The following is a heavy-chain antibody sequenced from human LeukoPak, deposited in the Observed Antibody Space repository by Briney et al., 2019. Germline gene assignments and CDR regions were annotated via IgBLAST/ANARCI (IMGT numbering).Heavy chain of an antibody. CDR3: ASSIFGVANFDY. CDR1: GGTFSSYA. D-gene: IGHD3-3*01. CDR2: IIPIFGTA. J-gene: IGHJ4*02. V-gene: IGHV1-69*05. Sequence: SVKVSCKASGGTFSSYAISWVRQAPGQGLEWMGGIIPIFGTANYAQKFQGRVTITTDESTSTAYMELSSLRSVDTAVYYCASSIFGVANFDYWGQGTLVTVSS.